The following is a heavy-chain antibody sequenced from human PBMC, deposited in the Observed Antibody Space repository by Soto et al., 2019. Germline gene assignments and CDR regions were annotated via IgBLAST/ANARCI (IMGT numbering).Heavy chain of an antibody. Sequence: ASVKVSCKASGFTFTSSAMQWVRQARGQRLEWIGWIVVGSGNTNYAQKFQERVTITRDMSTSTAYMELSSLRSEDTAVYYCAALRYSSGWSTTTDYWGQGTLVTVSS. CDR3: AALRYSSGWSTTTDY. CDR2: IVVGSGNT. J-gene: IGHJ4*02. V-gene: IGHV1-58*02. D-gene: IGHD6-19*01. CDR1: GFTFTSSA.